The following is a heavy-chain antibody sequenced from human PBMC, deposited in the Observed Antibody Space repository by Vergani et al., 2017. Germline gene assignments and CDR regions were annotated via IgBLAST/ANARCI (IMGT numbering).Heavy chain of an antibody. V-gene: IGHV4-4*07. J-gene: IGHJ4*02. Sequence: QVQLQESGPGLVKPSETLSLTCTVSGGSISSYYWSWIRQPAGKGLEWIVRIYTSGSTNYNPSLKSRVTMSVDTSKNQFSLKLSSVTAADTAVYYCARGYCSGGSCLPANWGQGTLVTVSS. D-gene: IGHD2-15*01. CDR1: GGSISSYY. CDR3: ARGYCSGGSCLPAN. CDR2: IYTSGST.